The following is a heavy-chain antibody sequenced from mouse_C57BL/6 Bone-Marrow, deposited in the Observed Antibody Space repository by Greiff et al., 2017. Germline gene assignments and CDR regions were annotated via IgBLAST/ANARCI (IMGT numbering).Heavy chain of an antibody. CDR3: AKPLYYGYAMDY. V-gene: IGHV1-64*01. J-gene: IGHJ4*01. Sequence: VQLQQPGAELVKPGASVKLSCKASGYTFTSYWMHWVKQRPGQGLEWIGMIHPNSGSTNYNEKFKSKATLTVDKSSSTAYMQLSSLTSEDSAVXYCAKPLYYGYAMDYWGQGTSVTVSS. CDR1: GYTFTSYW. CDR2: IHPNSGST. D-gene: IGHD1-1*01.